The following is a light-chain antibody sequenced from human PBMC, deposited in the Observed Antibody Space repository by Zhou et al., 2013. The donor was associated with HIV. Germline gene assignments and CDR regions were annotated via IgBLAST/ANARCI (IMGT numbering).Light chain of an antibody. J-gene: IGKJ2*03. CDR1: QSLLHSNGYSY. V-gene: IGKV2-28*01. CDR2: LGS. CDR3: MQVTHLYS. Sequence: EIVMTQSPPTLSVTPGEAASISCRSSQSLLHSNGYSYVDWYLQKAGQSPQLLIYLGSNRASGVPDRFSGSGSGTNFTLKISSVEAEDVAIYYCMQVTHLYSFGQGTKLEIE.